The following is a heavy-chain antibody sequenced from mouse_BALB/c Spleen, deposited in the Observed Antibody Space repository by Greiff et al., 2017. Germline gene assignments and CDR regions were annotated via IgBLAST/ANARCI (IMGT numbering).Heavy chain of an antibody. CDR1: GFTFSDYY. J-gene: IGHJ4*01. Sequence: EVKLVESGGGLVKPGGSLKLSCAASGFTFSDYYMYWVRQTPEKRLEWVATIYDGGSDTYYPGSVKGRVTISRDNAKNNIYLQMSSLKSEDTAMYYSARARGVDYWGQGTSVTVSS. V-gene: IGHV5-4*02. CDR3: ARARGVDY. CDR2: IYDGGSDT.